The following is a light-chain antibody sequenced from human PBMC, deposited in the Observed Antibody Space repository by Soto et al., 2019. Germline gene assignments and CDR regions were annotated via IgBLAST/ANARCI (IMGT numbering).Light chain of an antibody. CDR1: SSDVGGYNS. CDR3: SSYTTSSTPHYV. CDR2: DVS. J-gene: IGLJ1*01. V-gene: IGLV2-14*03. Sequence: CALTKPASVSGSPGRSITISYTGTSSDVGGYNSVSWYQHHPGKAPKLTIFDVSDRPSGVSSRFSGSKSGNTASLTISGLQAEDEADYYCSSYTTSSTPHYVFGPGTKVTVL.